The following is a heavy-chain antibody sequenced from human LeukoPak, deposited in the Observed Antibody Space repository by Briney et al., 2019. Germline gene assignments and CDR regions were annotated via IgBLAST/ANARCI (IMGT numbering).Heavy chain of an antibody. CDR2: ISGSGSST. CDR3: AVSGWPPDFDY. J-gene: IGHJ4*02. V-gene: IGHV3-23*01. Sequence: GSLRLSCAASGFTFSSYAMSRVRQAPGKGLEWVSAISGSGSSTYYADSVKGRFTISRDNSKNTLYLQMNSLRAEDTAVYYCAVSGWPPDFDYWGQGTLVTVSS. CDR1: GFTFSSYA. D-gene: IGHD6-19*01.